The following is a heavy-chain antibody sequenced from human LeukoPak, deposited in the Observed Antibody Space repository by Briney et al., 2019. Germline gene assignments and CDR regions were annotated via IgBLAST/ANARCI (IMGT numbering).Heavy chain of an antibody. CDR1: GYTLTELS. CDR2: FDPEDGET. D-gene: IGHD3-10*01. CDR3: ATRESSMVRGPFDY. Sequence: ASVKVSCKVSGYTLTELSMHWVRQAPGKGLEWMGGFDPEDGETIYAQKFQGRVTMTEDTSTDTAYMELSSLSSEDTAVYYCATRESSMVRGPFDYWGQGTLVTVSS. V-gene: IGHV1-24*01. J-gene: IGHJ4*02.